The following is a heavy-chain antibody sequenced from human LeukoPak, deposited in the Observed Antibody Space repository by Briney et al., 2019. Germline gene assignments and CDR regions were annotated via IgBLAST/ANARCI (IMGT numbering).Heavy chain of an antibody. D-gene: IGHD6-19*01. CDR3: ASQISYSSGWRF. V-gene: IGHV3-53*01. CDR2: IYGGTSA. CDR1: GITVSGNY. Sequence: GGSLRLSCAASGITVSGNYMSWVRQAPGKGLEWVSVIYGGTSAYYADSVKGRFTISRDNSKNSLYLQMNNLGAEDTAVYYCASQISYSSGWRFGGQGTLVTVSS. J-gene: IGHJ4*02.